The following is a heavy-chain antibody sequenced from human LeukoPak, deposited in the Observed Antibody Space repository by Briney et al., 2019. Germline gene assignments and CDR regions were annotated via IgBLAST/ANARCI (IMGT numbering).Heavy chain of an antibody. CDR1: GVSISSDY. D-gene: IGHD3-3*01. J-gene: IGHJ5*02. CDR2: IYYSGIT. Sequence: SETLSLTCTVSGVSISSDYWSWIRQPPGKGLEWIGYIYYSGITNYNPSLKRRLTITLGTSKNHFALELSSVTAADAAVYYCVMLLGWSGPINWFDPWGRGTLVTVSS. V-gene: IGHV4-59*08. CDR3: VMLLGWSGPINWFDP.